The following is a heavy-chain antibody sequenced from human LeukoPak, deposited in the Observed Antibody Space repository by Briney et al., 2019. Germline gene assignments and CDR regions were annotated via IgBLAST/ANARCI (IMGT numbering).Heavy chain of an antibody. CDR3: ARGRGDSKGTSFHY. V-gene: IGHV4-59*01. CDR1: GGSISNYY. J-gene: IGHJ4*02. CDR2: IDYIVST. Sequence: SETLSLTCTVSGGSISNYYWSWIRQPPGKGLEWIGYIDYIVSTTYNPSLKSRVTISIDTSKNQFSLRLSSVTAADTAVYYCARGRGDSKGTSFHYWGQGTLVTVSA. D-gene: IGHD3-22*01.